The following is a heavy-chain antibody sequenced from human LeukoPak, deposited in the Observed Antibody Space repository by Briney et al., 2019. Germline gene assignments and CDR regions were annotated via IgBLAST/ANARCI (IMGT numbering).Heavy chain of an antibody. CDR3: ATTYYYDSSGYYYFDY. Sequence: GASVKVSCKASGYTFTGYYMHWVRQAPGQGLEWMGWINPNSGGTNYAQKFQGRVTMTRDTSISTAYMELSRLRSDDTAVYYCATTYYYDSSGYYYFDYWGQGILVTVSS. V-gene: IGHV1-2*02. J-gene: IGHJ4*02. CDR1: GYTFTGYY. CDR2: INPNSGGT. D-gene: IGHD3-22*01.